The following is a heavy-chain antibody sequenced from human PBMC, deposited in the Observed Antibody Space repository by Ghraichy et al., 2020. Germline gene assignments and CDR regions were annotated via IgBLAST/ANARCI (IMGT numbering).Heavy chain of an antibody. J-gene: IGHJ4*02. V-gene: IGHV3-23*01. D-gene: IGHD1-1*01. CDR1: GFTFSSYA. CDR2: ISGSGGST. CDR3: AKDQNDGGLY. Sequence: GESLNISCAASGFTFSSYAMSWVRQAPGKGLEWVSAISGSGGSTYYADSVKGRFTISRDNSKNTLYLQMNSLRAEDTAVYYCAKDQNDGGLYWGQGTLVTVSS.